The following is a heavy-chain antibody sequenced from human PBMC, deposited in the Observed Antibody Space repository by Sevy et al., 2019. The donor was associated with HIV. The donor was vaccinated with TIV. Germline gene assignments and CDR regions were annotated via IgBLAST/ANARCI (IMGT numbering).Heavy chain of an antibody. CDR2: MNPNSGNT. Sequence: ASVKVSCKASGYTFTSYDINWVRQATGQGLEWMGWMNPNSGNTGYAQKFQGRVTMTRNTSISTAYMELSSLRSEDTALYYCARESRLRYFDWLLKGDYYYYGMDVWGQGTTVTVSS. J-gene: IGHJ6*02. CDR1: GYTFTSYD. V-gene: IGHV1-8*01. CDR3: ARESRLRYFDWLLKGDYYYYGMDV. D-gene: IGHD3-9*01.